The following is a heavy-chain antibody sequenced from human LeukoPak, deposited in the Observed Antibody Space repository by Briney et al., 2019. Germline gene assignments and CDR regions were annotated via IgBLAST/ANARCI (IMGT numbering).Heavy chain of an antibody. CDR2: IYYDGST. J-gene: IGHJ3*01. Sequence: SETLSLTCTVSGASLARDMYHWGWVRQSPGKGLEWLGTIYYDGSTFYSPSFKNRVTISINASKKQLSLNLASVTAADTAVCYCARRGDAWQILYSFDVWGQGTAVIVSS. D-gene: IGHD2-15*01. V-gene: IGHV4-39*01. CDR1: GASLARDMYH. CDR3: ARRGDAWQILYSFDV.